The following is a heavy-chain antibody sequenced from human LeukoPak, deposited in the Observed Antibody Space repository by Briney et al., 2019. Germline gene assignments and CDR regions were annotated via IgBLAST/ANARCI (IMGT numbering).Heavy chain of an antibody. Sequence: GGSLRLSCTASGFTSGDYAMSWVRQAPGKGLEWVGFIRSKAYGGTTEYAASVKGRFTISRDDSKSIAYLQMNSLKTEDTAVYYCTRNSGAYPYYYYYMDVWGKGTTVTVSS. V-gene: IGHV3-49*04. CDR3: TRNSGAYPYYYYYMDV. D-gene: IGHD4-23*01. CDR1: GFTSGDYA. J-gene: IGHJ6*03. CDR2: IRSKAYGGTT.